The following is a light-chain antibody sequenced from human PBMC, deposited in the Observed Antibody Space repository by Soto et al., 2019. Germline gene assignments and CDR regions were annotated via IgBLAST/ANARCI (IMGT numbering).Light chain of an antibody. CDR3: QQYYSTPRLG. CDR1: QSVLYIPTNKNY. Sequence: DIVMTQSPDSLAVSLGERATINCKSSQSVLYIPTNKNYLAWYQQKPGQPPKLLIYWASTRQSGVPDRFSGSGSGTDFTLTISSLQAEDVAVYYCQQYYSTPRLGFGGGTKVEIK. V-gene: IGKV4-1*01. CDR2: WAS. J-gene: IGKJ4*01.